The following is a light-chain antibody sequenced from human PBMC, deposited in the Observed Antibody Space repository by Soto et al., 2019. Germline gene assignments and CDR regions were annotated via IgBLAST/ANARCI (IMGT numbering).Light chain of an antibody. J-gene: IGLJ2*01. Sequence: QSALTQPRSVSGSPGQSVTISCTGTSSDVGGYNYVSWYQHHPGKAPKLMIYDVSKRPSGVPDRFSGSKSGNTASLTISGLHAEDEANYYCCSYAGSYTVFGGGTKLTVL. V-gene: IGLV2-11*01. CDR3: CSYAGSYTV. CDR2: DVS. CDR1: SSDVGGYNY.